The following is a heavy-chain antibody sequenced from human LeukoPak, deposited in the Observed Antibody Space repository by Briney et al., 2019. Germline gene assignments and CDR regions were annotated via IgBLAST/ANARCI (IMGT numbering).Heavy chain of an antibody. CDR3: ARTDYDILTGQGWFDP. CDR1: GGTFSSYA. J-gene: IGHJ5*02. D-gene: IGHD3-9*01. CDR2: VNPNSGGT. Sequence: ASVKVSCKASGGTFSSYAISWVRQAPGQGLEWMGWVNPNSGGTNYAQKFQGRVTMTRDTSISTAYMELSRLRSDDTAVYYCARTDYDILTGQGWFDPWGQGTLVTVSS. V-gene: IGHV1-2*02.